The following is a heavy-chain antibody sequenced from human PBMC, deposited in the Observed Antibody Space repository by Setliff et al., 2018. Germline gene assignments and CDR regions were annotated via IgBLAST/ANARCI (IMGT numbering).Heavy chain of an antibody. J-gene: IGHJ5*02. CDR3: ARDSRGEEDTAFNWFDP. Sequence: SVKVSCKASGGTFSSYAISRVRQAPGQGLEWMGGIIPILGIANYAQKFQGRVTITADESTSTAHMELSSLRSEDTAVYYCARDSRGEEDTAFNWFDPWGQGTLVTVSS. CDR1: GGTFSSYA. CDR2: IIPILGIA. D-gene: IGHD5-18*01. V-gene: IGHV1-69*10.